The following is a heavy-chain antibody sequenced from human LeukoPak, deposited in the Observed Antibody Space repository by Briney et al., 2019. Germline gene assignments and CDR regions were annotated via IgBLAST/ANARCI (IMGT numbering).Heavy chain of an antibody. CDR3: TTYVGATAY. CDR2: IKTKTEDGAT. CDR1: GFTFSNAR. Sequence: GGSLGLSCAASGFTFSNARMNWVRQAPGKGLEWVGRIKTKTEDGATDYSAPVKARFTISRDDSKTTLYLQMNGLKTEDTAIYYCTTYVGATAYWGQGTLVTVSS. V-gene: IGHV3-15*01. J-gene: IGHJ4*02. D-gene: IGHD1-26*01.